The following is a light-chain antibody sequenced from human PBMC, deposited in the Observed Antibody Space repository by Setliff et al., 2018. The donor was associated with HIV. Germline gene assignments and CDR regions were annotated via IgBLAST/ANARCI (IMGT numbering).Light chain of an antibody. V-gene: IGLV2-14*03. Sequence: QSALTQPASVSGSPGQSINISCAGTSSDVGGYNYVSWYQHHPGKAPKLMIFSVTYRPSGVSDRFSGSKSGNTASLTISGLQPEDEADYYCASHRDTNTLEVFGTGTKVTVL. CDR2: SVT. CDR1: SSDVGGYNY. J-gene: IGLJ1*01. CDR3: ASHRDTNTLEV.